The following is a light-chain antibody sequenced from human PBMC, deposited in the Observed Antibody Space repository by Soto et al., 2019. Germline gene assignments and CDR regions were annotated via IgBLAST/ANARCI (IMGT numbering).Light chain of an antibody. CDR3: AVWDAGLQSRV. CDR2: GQN. CDR1: SSNIGSYT. Sequence: QSVLTQPPSASGTPGQRVTISFAGSSSNIGSYTVNWYQQLPGTAPKLLIYGQNQRPSWVPDLFSGSKSGTSASLAISGLQSEDEADYYCAVWDAGLQSRVFGGGTKLTVL. J-gene: IGLJ3*02. V-gene: IGLV1-44*01.